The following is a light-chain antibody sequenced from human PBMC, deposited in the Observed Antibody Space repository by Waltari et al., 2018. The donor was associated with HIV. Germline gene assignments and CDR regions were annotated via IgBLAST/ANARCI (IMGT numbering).Light chain of an antibody. CDR2: LNNNGSH. V-gene: IGLV4-69*01. Sequence: QLVVTQSPSASASLGASVKLTCPLRSRHSTYAIAWHQQQQEKAPRYLMKLNNNGSHIKGDGIPNRFSGSSSGAERYLTISSLQSEDEADYYCQTWGTGIQVFGGGTKLTVL. J-gene: IGLJ3*02. CDR3: QTWGTGIQV. CDR1: SRHSTYA.